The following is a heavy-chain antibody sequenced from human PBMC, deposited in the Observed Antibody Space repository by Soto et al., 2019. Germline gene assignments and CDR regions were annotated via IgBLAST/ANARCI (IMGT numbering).Heavy chain of an antibody. CDR2: IWYNGKKN. Sequence: QVQLVESGGGVVQPGKSLRLSCAASGFTFSSYGLHWVRQAPGKGLEWVGVIWYNGKKNYCADSVQGRFTISRDTSKNTLFLQMNILRVEDTAVYYGVREEAPGGTATPLDYWGQGILVTVSS. D-gene: IGHD1-26*01. CDR1: GFTFSSYG. CDR3: VREEAPGGTATPLDY. V-gene: IGHV3-33*01. J-gene: IGHJ4*02.